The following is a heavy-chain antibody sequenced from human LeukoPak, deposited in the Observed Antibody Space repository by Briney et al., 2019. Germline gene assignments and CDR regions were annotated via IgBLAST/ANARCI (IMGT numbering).Heavy chain of an antibody. CDR1: GFTFTHYS. J-gene: IGHJ4*02. CDR2: ISNSSNYI. V-gene: IGHV3-21*01. Sequence: GGSLRLSCSASGFTFTHYSINWVRQAPGKGLEWLSSISNSSNYIYYADSVKGRFTISRDNAKNSLYLQMDSLRAEDTAVYYCARWSMATNGYYLDYWGQGTLVTVSS. D-gene: IGHD5-24*01. CDR3: ARWSMATNGYYLDY.